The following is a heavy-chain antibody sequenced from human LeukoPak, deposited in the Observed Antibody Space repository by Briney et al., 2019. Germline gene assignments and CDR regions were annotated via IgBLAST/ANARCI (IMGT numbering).Heavy chain of an antibody. J-gene: IGHJ4*02. CDR1: GFTFDDYT. D-gene: IGHD3-3*01. V-gene: IGHV3-43*01. Sequence: GGSLRLSCAASGFTFDDYTMHWVRQAPGKGLEWVSLISWDGSSTYYADSVKGRFTISRDNSKNTLYLQMNGLRAEDTAVYYCARDVYYDFWSGLDYWGQGTLVTVSS. CDR2: ISWDGSST. CDR3: ARDVYYDFWSGLDY.